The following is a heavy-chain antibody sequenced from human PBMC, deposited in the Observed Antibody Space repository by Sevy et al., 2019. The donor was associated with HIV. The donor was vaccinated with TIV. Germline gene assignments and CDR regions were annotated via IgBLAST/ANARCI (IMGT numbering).Heavy chain of an antibody. D-gene: IGHD6-13*01. Sequence: GGSLRLSCVASGFTFSSYGMHWVRQAPGKGLEWVAFIRYDGSNKYYADSVKGRFTISRDNSKNTLYLQMNSLRAEDTAVYYCAKGVAAAGTSFHDYWGQGTLVTVSS. CDR2: IRYDGSNK. V-gene: IGHV3-30*02. CDR1: GFTFSSYG. J-gene: IGHJ4*02. CDR3: AKGVAAAGTSFHDY.